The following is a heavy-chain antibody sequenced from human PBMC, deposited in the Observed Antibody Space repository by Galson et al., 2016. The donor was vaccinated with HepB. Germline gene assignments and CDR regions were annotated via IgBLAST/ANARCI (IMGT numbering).Heavy chain of an antibody. Sequence: TLSLTCTVSGGSISSGGYCWSWIRQHPGKGLEWIGYIYYSGSTYYNPSLKSRVTISADTSKNQLSLKLTSVTAADTAVYYCARIRPYLGHNWGTRGDYYFDYSGQGPLVTVAS. J-gene: IGHJ4*02. V-gene: IGHV4-31*03. CDR3: ARIRPYLGHNWGTRGDYYFDY. D-gene: IGHD3-16*01. CDR2: IYYSGST. CDR1: GGSISSGGYC.